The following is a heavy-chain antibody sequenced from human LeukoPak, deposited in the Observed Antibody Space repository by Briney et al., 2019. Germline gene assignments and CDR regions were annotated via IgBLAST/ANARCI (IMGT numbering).Heavy chain of an antibody. CDR3: ARRVGYSSGWYYNY. V-gene: IGHV5-51*01. J-gene: IGHJ4*02. CDR1: GYNFTSYW. Sequence: GESLKISCKGSGYNFTSYWITWVRQMPGKGLEWMGIIYPGDSDTIYSPSFRGQVTISADKSINTAYLQWSSLKASDTAMYYCARRVGYSSGWYYNYWGQGTLVTVSS. CDR2: IYPGDSDT. D-gene: IGHD6-19*01.